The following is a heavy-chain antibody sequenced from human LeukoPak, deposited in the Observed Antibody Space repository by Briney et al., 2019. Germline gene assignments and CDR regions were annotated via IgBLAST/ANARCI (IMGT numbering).Heavy chain of an antibody. J-gene: IGHJ4*02. Sequence: GGSLRLSCAASGFTFSSYAMSWVRQAPGKGLEWVSAISGSGGSTYYADSVKGRFTISRDNSKNTLYLQMNSLRAEDTAIYYCAKSDLRTGWRYDYWGQGTLVTVSS. V-gene: IGHV3-23*01. CDR1: GFTFSSYA. CDR3: AKSDLRTGWRYDY. CDR2: ISGSGGST. D-gene: IGHD5/OR15-5a*01.